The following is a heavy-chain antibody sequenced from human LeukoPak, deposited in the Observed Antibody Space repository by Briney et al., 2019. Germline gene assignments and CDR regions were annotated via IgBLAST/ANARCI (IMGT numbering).Heavy chain of an antibody. CDR2: INHSGST. D-gene: IGHD3-10*01. CDR3: ARGRYYGSGSKTGPFDY. V-gene: IGHV4-34*01. Sequence: PSETLSLTCAVYGGSFSGYYWSWIRQPPGKGLEWIGEINHSGSTNYNPSLKSRVTISVDTSKNQFSLKLSSVTAADTAVYYCARGRYYGSGSKTGPFDYWGQGTLVTVSS. CDR1: GGSFSGYY. J-gene: IGHJ4*02.